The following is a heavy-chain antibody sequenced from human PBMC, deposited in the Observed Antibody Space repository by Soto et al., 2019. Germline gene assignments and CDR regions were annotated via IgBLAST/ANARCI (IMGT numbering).Heavy chain of an antibody. J-gene: IGHJ4*02. CDR3: ARGLGISVAGTV. CDR1: GFTFSSYT. CDR2: ISSGGSTI. D-gene: IGHD6-19*01. Sequence: GGSLRLSCAASGFTFSSYTMNWVRQAPGKGLEWVSYISSGGSTIYYADSVKGRFTISRDNAKNSLHLQMNSLRDEDTALYYCARGLGISVAGTVWGQGTLVTVSS. V-gene: IGHV3-48*02.